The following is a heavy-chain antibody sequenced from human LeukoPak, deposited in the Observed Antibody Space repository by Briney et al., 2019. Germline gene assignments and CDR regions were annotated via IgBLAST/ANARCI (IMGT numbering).Heavy chain of an antibody. V-gene: IGHV1-46*01. Sequence: ASVKASWKASGYTFTSYYMHWVRQAPGQGLEWMGIINPSSGSTSYAQKFQGRVTMTRDTSTSTVYMELSSLRSEDTAVYYCARDNSTYSSSWYLIYKWFDPWGQGTLVTVSS. J-gene: IGHJ5*02. CDR1: GYTFTSYY. D-gene: IGHD6-13*01. CDR3: ARDNSTYSSSWYLIYKWFDP. CDR2: INPSSGST.